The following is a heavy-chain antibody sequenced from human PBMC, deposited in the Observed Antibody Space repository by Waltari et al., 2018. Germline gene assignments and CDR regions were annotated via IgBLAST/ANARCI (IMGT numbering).Heavy chain of an antibody. CDR1: AAPTSSYY. J-gene: IGHJ4*02. V-gene: IGHV4-59*01. D-gene: IGHD3-10*01. CDR3: ARGDTSNWFASYFDF. CDR2: IYFSGST. Sequence: QVRLQESGPGLVKPSETLTLTCTVSAAPTSSYYWSWIRQPPGKVLEWIAYIYFSGSTSYNPSLKSRVAISGDTSKKQFSLRLSSVTAADTAVYYCARGDTSNWFASYFDFWGQGILVSVSS.